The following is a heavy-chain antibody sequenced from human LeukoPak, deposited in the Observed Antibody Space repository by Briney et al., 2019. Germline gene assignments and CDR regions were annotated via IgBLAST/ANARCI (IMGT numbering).Heavy chain of an antibody. V-gene: IGHV3-23*01. CDR2: ISGSGGST. J-gene: IGHJ4*02. Sequence: PGGSLRLSCAASGSTFSSYAMSWVRQAPGKGLEWVSAISGSGGSTYYADSVKGRFTTSRDNSKNTLYLQMNSLRAEDTAVYYCAKVISGVQGVIPYDYWGQGTLVTVSS. CDR1: GSTFSSYA. D-gene: IGHD3-10*01. CDR3: AKVISGVQGVIPYDY.